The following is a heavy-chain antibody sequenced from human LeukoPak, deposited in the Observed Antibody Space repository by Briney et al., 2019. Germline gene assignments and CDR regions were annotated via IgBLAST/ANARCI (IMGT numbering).Heavy chain of an antibody. CDR3: ARDLYYYDSSGYSYSR. CDR2: INPNSGGT. CDR1: GYTFTGYY. V-gene: IGHV1-2*02. D-gene: IGHD3-22*01. Sequence: ASVKVSCKASGYTFTGYYMHWVRQAPGQGLEWMGWINPNSGGTNYAQKFQGRVTMTRDTSISTAYMELSRLRSDDTAVYYCARDLYYYDSSGYSYSRWGQGTLATVSS. J-gene: IGHJ4*02.